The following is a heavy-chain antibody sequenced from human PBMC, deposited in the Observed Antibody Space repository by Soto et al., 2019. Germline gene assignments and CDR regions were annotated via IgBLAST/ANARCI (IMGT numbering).Heavy chain of an antibody. D-gene: IGHD4-17*01. CDR3: ARESYGDPDAFDI. V-gene: IGHV3-21*01. CDR1: GFTFSSYS. Sequence: GGSLRLSCAASGFTFSSYSMNWVRQAPGKGLEWVSSISSSSSYIYYADSVKGRFTISRDNAKNSLYLQMNSLRAEDTAVYYCARESYGDPDAFDIWGQGTMVTVSS. J-gene: IGHJ3*02. CDR2: ISSSSSYI.